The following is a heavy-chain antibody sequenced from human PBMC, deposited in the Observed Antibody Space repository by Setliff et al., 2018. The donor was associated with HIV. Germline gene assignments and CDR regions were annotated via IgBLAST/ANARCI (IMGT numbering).Heavy chain of an antibody. CDR3: ARDYNYASGTYNWFDP. CDR1: GYSFSRFS. J-gene: IGHJ5*02. V-gene: IGHV7-4-1*02. D-gene: IGHD3-10*01. CDR2: INTNSWIP. Sequence: GASVKVSCKASGYSFSRFSINWVRQAPGQGLEWMGWINTNSWIPTYAQGFTGRFVFSLDTSATTAHLQINGLKTDDTAVYYCARDYNYASGTYNWFDPWGQGTLVTVSS.